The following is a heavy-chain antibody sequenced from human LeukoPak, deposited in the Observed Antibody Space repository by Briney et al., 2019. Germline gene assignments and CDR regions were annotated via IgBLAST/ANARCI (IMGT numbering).Heavy chain of an antibody. CDR1: GFTFDDYA. CDR2: INSDGSST. D-gene: IGHD5-18*01. Sequence: PGRSLRLSCAASGFTFDDYAMHWVRQAPGKGLVWVSRINSDGSSTSYADSVKGRFTISRDNAKNTLYLQMNSLRAEDTAVYYCARGGGYSYGPLDYWGQGTLVTVSS. V-gene: IGHV3-74*01. J-gene: IGHJ4*02. CDR3: ARGGGYSYGPLDY.